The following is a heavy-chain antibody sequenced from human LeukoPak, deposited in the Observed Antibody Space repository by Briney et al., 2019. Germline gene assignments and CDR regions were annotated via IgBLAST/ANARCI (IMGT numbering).Heavy chain of an antibody. CDR2: IIPIFGTA. J-gene: IGHJ4*02. CDR1: GGTFSSYA. CDR3: ARDLLRGGYGDYLNLDY. Sequence: SVKVSCKASGGTFSSYAISWVRQAPGHGLEWMGGIIPIFGTANYAQKFQGRVTITTDESTSTAYMELSSLRSEDTAVYYCARDLLRGGYGDYLNLDYWGQGTLVTVSS. D-gene: IGHD4-17*01. V-gene: IGHV1-69*05.